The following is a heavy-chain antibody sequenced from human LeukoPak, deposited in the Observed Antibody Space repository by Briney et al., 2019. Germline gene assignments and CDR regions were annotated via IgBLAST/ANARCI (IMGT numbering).Heavy chain of an antibody. D-gene: IGHD6-13*01. CDR2: INHSGST. J-gene: IGHJ6*03. CDR1: GGSFSGYY. CDR3: ARGALAAAGKYYYMDV. V-gene: IGHV4-34*01. Sequence: PSETLSLASAVYGGSFSGYYWSWIRQPPGKWREWIGEINHSGSTNYNPSLKSRFTISVDTSKNQFSLKLSSVTAADTAVYYCARGALAAAGKYYYMDVWGKGTTVTVSS.